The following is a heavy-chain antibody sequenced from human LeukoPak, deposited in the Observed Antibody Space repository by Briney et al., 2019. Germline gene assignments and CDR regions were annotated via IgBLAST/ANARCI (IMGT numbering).Heavy chain of an antibody. J-gene: IGHJ1*01. V-gene: IGHV1-24*01. CDR3: ATQQLVRFVLRFQH. D-gene: IGHD6-13*01. CDR2: FDPEDGET. CDR1: GYTLTELS. Sequence: ASVKVSCKVSGYTLTELSMHWVRQAPGRGLEWMGRFDPEDGETIYAQKFQGRVTMTEDTSTNTAYMELSSLRSEDTAVYYCATQQLVRFVLRFQHWGQGTLVTVSS.